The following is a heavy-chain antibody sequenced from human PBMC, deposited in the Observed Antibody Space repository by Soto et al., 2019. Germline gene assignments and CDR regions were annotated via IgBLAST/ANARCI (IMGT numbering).Heavy chain of an antibody. V-gene: IGHV3-23*01. Sequence: GGPLRRSWAASGLAFSDFVMSWVRRAPGKGLEWVSVISASGDATYYAASVKGRFTLSRDNSKNTLYLQMNSLTVADTAVYYCAKKVTIYAVDPADYWGQGTQVTVSS. J-gene: IGHJ4*02. CDR1: GLAFSDFV. CDR2: ISASGDAT. CDR3: AKKVTIYAVDPADY. D-gene: IGHD3-3*01.